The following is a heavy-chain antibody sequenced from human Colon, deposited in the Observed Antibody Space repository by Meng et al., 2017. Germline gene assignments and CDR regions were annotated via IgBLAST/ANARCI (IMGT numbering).Heavy chain of an antibody. D-gene: IGHD6-19*01. Sequence: QITLKESGPTLLKPTQTLTLTCTFSGFSLSNSEVGVGWIRQPPGKALEWLALIYWDDDKRYSPSLRGRLTITKDTSRDQVVLTMTDMAPDDTATYFCAHHTPGVAVTGTPYNWFGPWGQGTLVTVSS. J-gene: IGHJ5*02. CDR1: GFSLSNSEVG. CDR3: AHHTPGVAVTGTPYNWFGP. CDR2: IYWDDDK. V-gene: IGHV2-5*02.